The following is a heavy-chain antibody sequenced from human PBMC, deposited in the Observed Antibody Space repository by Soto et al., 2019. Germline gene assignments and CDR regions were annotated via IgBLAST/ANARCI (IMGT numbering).Heavy chain of an antibody. D-gene: IGHD3-3*01. Sequence: EVQLLESGGGLVQPGGSLRLSCAASGFTFSSYAMSWVRQAPGKGLEWVSAISGSGGSTYYADPVKGRFTISRDNSKNTLYLQMNSLRAEDTAVYYCAGALYYDFWSGYSTFDYWGQGTLVTVSS. CDR1: GFTFSSYA. CDR2: ISGSGGST. V-gene: IGHV3-23*01. J-gene: IGHJ4*02. CDR3: AGALYYDFWSGYSTFDY.